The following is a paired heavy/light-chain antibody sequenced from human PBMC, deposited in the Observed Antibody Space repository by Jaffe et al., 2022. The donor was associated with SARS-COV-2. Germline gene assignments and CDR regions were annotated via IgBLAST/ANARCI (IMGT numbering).Light chain of an antibody. CDR3: QKYGSSVT. J-gene: IGKJ3*01. V-gene: IGKV3-20*01. CDR1: QTVAFNY. Sequence: ETVLTQSPGTLSLSPGDRATLSCTTSQTVAFNYLAWYRQKPGQAPSLLIFGASNRATGVPDRFSGGGSGTDFTLTISRLEPEDSAVYYCQKYGSSVTFGPGTKVEI. CDR2: GAS.
Heavy chain of an antibody. D-gene: IGHD3-9*01. Sequence: QVQLQEAGPVLVKPSQTLTLNCFVSGDTIKSGSYYWSWIRRPAGKGLEWIGRIYTSGSTNYNPSLESRVTISVDTSRNQVSLKLTSVIAADTAVYYCVRANMTYNFQTGRYYYHAMDVWGQGTTVTVSS. V-gene: IGHV4-61*02. J-gene: IGHJ6*02. CDR2: IYTSGST. CDR1: GDTIKSGSYY. CDR3: VRANMTYNFQTGRYYYHAMDV.